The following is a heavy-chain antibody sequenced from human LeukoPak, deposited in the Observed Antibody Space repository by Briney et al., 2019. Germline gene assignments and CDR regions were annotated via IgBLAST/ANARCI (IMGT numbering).Heavy chain of an antibody. D-gene: IGHD6-19*01. CDR2: IYYSAST. Sequence: SETLSLTCTVSGASISTYYWNWIRQPPGKGLEWIGYIYYSASTNYNPSLKSRVTISLDMSKSQFSLKLTSVTAADTAVYYCARSRSSGRSGLFDYWGQGTLVTVSS. V-gene: IGHV4-59*01. J-gene: IGHJ4*02. CDR3: ARSRSSGRSGLFDY. CDR1: GASISTYY.